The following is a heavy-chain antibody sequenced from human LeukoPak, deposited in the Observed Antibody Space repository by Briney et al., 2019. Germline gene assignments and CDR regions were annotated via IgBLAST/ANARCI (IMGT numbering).Heavy chain of an antibody. V-gene: IGHV3-52*01. J-gene: IGHJ4*02. Sequence: PGGSLRLSCAASGFTFSSSWMHWVCQAPEKGLEWVADIKCDGSEKYYVDSVKGRLTISRDNAKNSLYLQVNSLRAEDTAVYYCARDHRGIYSPFDYWGQGTLVIVSS. CDR2: IKCDGSEK. CDR3: ARDHRGIYSPFDY. CDR1: GFTFSSSW. D-gene: IGHD2-21*01.